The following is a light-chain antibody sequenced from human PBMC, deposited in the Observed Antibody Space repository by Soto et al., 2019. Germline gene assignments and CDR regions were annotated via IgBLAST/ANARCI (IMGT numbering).Light chain of an antibody. CDR1: SSDGGGYNY. Sequence: QSVLTQPASVSGSPGQSITVSCTGTSSDGGGYNYVSWYQQHPGKAPKLIIYEVSVRPSGVSDRFSASKSGNTASLTISGLQAEDEADYYCSSYTVRGTIVFGGGTKVTVL. CDR2: EVS. CDR3: SSYTVRGTIV. J-gene: IGLJ1*01. V-gene: IGLV2-14*03.